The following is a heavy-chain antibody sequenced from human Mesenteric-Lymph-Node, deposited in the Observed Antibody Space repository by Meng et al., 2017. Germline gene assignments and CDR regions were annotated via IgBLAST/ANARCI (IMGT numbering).Heavy chain of an antibody. D-gene: IGHD4/OR15-4a*01. Sequence: LRLSCTVSGGSISGYYWTWIRQPPGKELEWLGYINYSGSTKYNPSLKSRVTMSVDTSKNQLSLKLSSVTAADTALYYCARLTDGAQTTIDTWGQGTVVTVSS. CDR2: INYSGST. CDR3: ARLTDGAQTTIDT. V-gene: IGHV4-59*01. CDR1: GGSISGYY. J-gene: IGHJ5*02.